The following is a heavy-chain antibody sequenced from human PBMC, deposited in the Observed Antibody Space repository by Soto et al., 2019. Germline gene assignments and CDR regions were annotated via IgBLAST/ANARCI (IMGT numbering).Heavy chain of an antibody. D-gene: IGHD4-17*01. CDR1: GGSISSGGYY. V-gene: IGHV4-31*03. Sequence: SETLSLTCTVSGGSISSGGYYWSWIRQHPGKGLEWIGYIYYTGSTYYNPSLKSRVTISVDTSKNQFSLKLSSVTAADTAVYYCARELTTVTTRAFDIWGQGTLVTVSS. J-gene: IGHJ3*02. CDR3: ARELTTVTTRAFDI. CDR2: IYYTGST.